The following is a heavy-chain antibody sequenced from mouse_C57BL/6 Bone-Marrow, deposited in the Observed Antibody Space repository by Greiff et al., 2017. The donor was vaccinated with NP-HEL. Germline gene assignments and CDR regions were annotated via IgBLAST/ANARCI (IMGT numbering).Heavy chain of an antibody. CDR2: IYPGGGYP. Sequence: QVQLKESGAELVRPGTSVKMSCKASGYTFTNYWIGWAKQRPGHGLEWIGDIYPGGGYPNYNEKFKGKDTLTADKSSSTAYMQFSSLTSEDSAIYYCARGIYGYDGGGFAYWGQGTLVTVSA. CDR3: ARGIYGYDGGGFAY. V-gene: IGHV1-63*01. CDR1: GYTFTNYW. J-gene: IGHJ3*01. D-gene: IGHD2-2*01.